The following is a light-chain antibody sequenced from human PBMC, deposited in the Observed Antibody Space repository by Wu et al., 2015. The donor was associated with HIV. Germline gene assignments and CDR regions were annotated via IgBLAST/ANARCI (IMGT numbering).Light chain of an antibody. CDR1: QSVSGRY. V-gene: IGKV3-11*01. CDR2: GAS. CDR3: QQRSSWPSIT. J-gene: IGKJ5*01. Sequence: EIVLAQSPVTLSVSPGETATLSCRASQSVSGRYLAWYQQRPGQAPRLLVYGASDRATGIPARFSGSGSGTDFTLTIDSLEPEDFAVYYCQQRSSWPSITFGQGTRLDIK.